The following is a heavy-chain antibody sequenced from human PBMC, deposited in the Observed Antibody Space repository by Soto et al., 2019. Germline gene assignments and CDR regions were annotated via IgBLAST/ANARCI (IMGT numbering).Heavy chain of an antibody. V-gene: IGHV4-31*02. Sequence: TLSLTXTVSGGSISSGGYYWSWIRQHPGKGLEWIGYIYYSGSTYYNPSLNSRVTISVDTSNNQFSLKLSSVTAADTAVYYCARGPSRDFEGHNWFDPWGQGTLVTVSS. D-gene: IGHD3-3*01. CDR2: IYYSGST. CDR1: GGSISSGGYY. J-gene: IGHJ5*02. CDR3: ARGPSRDFEGHNWFDP.